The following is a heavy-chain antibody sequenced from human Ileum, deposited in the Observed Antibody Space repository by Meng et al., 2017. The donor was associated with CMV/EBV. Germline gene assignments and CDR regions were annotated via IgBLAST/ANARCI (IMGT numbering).Heavy chain of an antibody. V-gene: IGHV4-39*02. D-gene: IGHD3-22*01. J-gene: IGHJ5*02. CDR3: ARTYYYDTSGYYYVWFDP. Sequence: SETLSLTCSVSGGSISTYDYYWAWIRQSPGKGLEWVGNGHSSGNSYYNPSLKSRVTISLDTSKNRFSLNLSSVTAADTAVYYCARTYYYDTSGYYYVWFDPWGQGTLVTVSS. CDR1: GGSISTYDYY. CDR2: GHSSGNS.